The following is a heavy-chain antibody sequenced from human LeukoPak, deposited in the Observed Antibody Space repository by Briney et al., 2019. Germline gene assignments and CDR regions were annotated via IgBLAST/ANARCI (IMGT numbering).Heavy chain of an antibody. D-gene: IGHD1-1*01. V-gene: IGHV3-23*01. J-gene: IGHJ6*03. CDR1: GFTFSNYA. CDR3: AKALQVDYYYYYMDV. Sequence: GGSLRLSCAASGFTFSNYAMSWVRQAPGKGLEWVSTISGSGGSTYYADSVKGRFTVSRDNSKNTLYAQMNSPRAEDTAVYYCAKALQVDYYYYYMDVWGKGTTVTVSS. CDR2: ISGSGGST.